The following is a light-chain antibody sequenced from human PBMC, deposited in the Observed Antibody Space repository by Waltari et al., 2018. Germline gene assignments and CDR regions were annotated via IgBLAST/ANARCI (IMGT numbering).Light chain of an antibody. CDR2: GSR. Sequence: QSVLTQPPSVSGAPGQSVTISCTGSSSHIGADPDVPWSQQFPGRAPKLLISGSRNRPSGVPARFSGSKSGTSASLAITGLQAEDEADYYCQSFDSSLGGVLFGGGTQLTVL. J-gene: IGLJ2*01. CDR3: QSFDSSLGGVL. V-gene: IGLV1-40*01. CDR1: SSHIGADPD.